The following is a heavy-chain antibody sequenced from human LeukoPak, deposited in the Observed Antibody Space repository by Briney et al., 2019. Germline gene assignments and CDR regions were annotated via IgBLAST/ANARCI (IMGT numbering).Heavy chain of an antibody. CDR1: GFTFSSYR. CDR3: AKYYYDSSGYYEAFDI. D-gene: IGHD3-22*01. CDR2: ISSSSSTI. V-gene: IGHV3-48*01. Sequence: GGSLRLSCAASGFTFSSYRMNWVRQAPGKGLEWVSYISSSSSTIYYADSVKGRFTISRDNSKNTLYLQMNSLRAEDTAVYYCAKYYYDSSGYYEAFDIWGQGTMVTVSS. J-gene: IGHJ3*02.